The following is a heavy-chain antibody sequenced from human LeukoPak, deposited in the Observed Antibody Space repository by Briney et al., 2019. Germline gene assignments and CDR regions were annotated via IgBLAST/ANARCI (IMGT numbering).Heavy chain of an antibody. D-gene: IGHD3-3*01. V-gene: IGHV3-21*01. CDR2: ISSSSSYI. CDR3: ARDERYDFWSGYLYYFDY. Sequence: GGSLRLSCAASGFTFSSYSMNWVRQAPGKGLEWVSSISSSSSYIYYADSVKGRFTISRDNAKNSLYLQMNSLRAEDTAVYYCARDERYDFWSGYLYYFDYWGQGTLVTVSS. CDR1: GFTFSSYS. J-gene: IGHJ4*02.